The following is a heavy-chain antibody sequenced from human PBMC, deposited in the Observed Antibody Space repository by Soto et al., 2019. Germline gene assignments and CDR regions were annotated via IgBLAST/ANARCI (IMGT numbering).Heavy chain of an antibody. J-gene: IGHJ4*02. CDR1: GFTFSSYA. Sequence: EVQLLESGGGLVQPGGSLRLSCAASGFTFSSYAMSWVRQAPGKGLEWVSAISGSGGSTYYADSVKGRFTISRDNSKNTLYLQMNRLRAEDTAVYYCAKGENYYDSSGVGYWGQGTLVTVSS. V-gene: IGHV3-23*01. CDR3: AKGENYYDSSGVGY. D-gene: IGHD3-22*01. CDR2: ISGSGGST.